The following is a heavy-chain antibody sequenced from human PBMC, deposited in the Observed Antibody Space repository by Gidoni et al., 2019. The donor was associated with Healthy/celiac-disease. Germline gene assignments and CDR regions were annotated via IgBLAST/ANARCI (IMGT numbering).Heavy chain of an antibody. V-gene: IGHV3-23*01. J-gene: IGHJ4*02. D-gene: IGHD3-22*01. CDR3: AKDYYDSSGYLPLGY. Sequence: KRHERVSAISGSGGSTYYADSVKGRFTISRDNSKNTLYLQMNSLRAEVTAVYYCAKDYYDSSGYLPLGYWGQGTLVTVSS. CDR2: ISGSGGST.